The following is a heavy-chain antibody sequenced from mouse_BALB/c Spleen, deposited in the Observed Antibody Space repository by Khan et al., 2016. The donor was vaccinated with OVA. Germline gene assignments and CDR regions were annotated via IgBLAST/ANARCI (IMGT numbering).Heavy chain of an antibody. Sequence: QVQLKESGPGLVQPSQSLSITCTVTDFSLSTYGIHWVRQSPGKGLEWLGVIWSGGSTDYNAAFISRLSISKDNSKSQVFSKMNSLQTDDTAIYYSTRVYYRYDRYFDVWGAGTTVTVAS. CDR3: TRVYYRYDRYFDV. J-gene: IGHJ1*01. CDR2: IWSGGST. D-gene: IGHD2-14*01. CDR1: DFSLSTYG. V-gene: IGHV2-4-1*01.